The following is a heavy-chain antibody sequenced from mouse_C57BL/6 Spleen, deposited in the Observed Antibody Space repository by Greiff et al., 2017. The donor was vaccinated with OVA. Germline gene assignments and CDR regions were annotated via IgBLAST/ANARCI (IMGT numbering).Heavy chain of an antibody. Sequence: VQLQQSGPELVKPGASVKLSCKASGYTFTSYDLTCVKPRPGQGLAWIGWLYPRDGSTKYNEKFKGKATLTVDTSSSTAYMALHSLTSEDSAVYFCASGADSSGYWFAYGGQGTLVTVSA. J-gene: IGHJ3*01. CDR2: LYPRDGST. D-gene: IGHD3-2*02. CDR1: GYTFTSYD. V-gene: IGHV1-85*01. CDR3: ASGADSSGYWFAY.